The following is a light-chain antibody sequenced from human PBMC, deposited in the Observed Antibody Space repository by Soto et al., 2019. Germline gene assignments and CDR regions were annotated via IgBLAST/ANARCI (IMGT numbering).Light chain of an antibody. J-gene: IGKJ2*01. CDR2: EVS. Sequence: DVVLTQSPLSLPVTLGQPASISCRSSQSLVYSDGNTYLSWFQQRPGQSPRRLIYEVSNRESGVPARFSGSGSGTDFTLKISRVEAEDVAIYYCMQGSHWPYTFGQGTKLEIK. CDR1: QSLVYSDGNTY. CDR3: MQGSHWPYT. V-gene: IGKV2-30*01.